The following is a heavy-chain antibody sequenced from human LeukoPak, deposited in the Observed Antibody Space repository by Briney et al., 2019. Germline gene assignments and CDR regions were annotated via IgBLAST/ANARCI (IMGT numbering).Heavy chain of an antibody. D-gene: IGHD5-12*01. CDR2: ISWNSGSI. CDR3: ARGYSRGDY. J-gene: IGHJ4*02. CDR1: GFTFDDYA. V-gene: IGHV3-9*01. Sequence: PGRSLRLSCAASGFTFDDYAIHWVRQAPGKGLEWVSGISWNSGSIGYADSVKGRFTISRDNAKNSLYLQMNSLRAEDTAVYYCARGYSRGDYWGQGTLVTVSS.